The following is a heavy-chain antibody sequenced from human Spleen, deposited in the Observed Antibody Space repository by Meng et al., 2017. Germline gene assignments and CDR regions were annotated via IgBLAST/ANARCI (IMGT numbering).Heavy chain of an antibody. CDR2: NNPRDGDT. Sequence: QVQLVQSGAEVMKPGASLKVSCKASGDTFTYYHIHWVRQAPGQGLEWVGINNPRDGDTSYSQKLRGRVTLTRDTSTSTAYMELSSLSSGDTAVYYCARERDATYYFHNWGQGTLVTVSS. CDR3: ARERDATYYFHN. V-gene: IGHV1-46*04. CDR1: GDTFTYYH. D-gene: IGHD5-24*01. J-gene: IGHJ4*02.